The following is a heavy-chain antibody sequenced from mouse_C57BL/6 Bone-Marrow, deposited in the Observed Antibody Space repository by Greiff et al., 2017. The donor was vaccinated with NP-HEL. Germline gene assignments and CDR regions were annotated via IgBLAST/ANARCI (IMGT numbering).Heavy chain of an antibody. CDR1: GYSFTGYY. Sequence: EVQGVESGPELVKPGASVKISCKASGYSFTGYYMNWVKQSPEKSLEWIGEINPSTGGTTYNQKFKAKATLTVDKSSSTAYMQLKSLTSEDSAVYYCARLGNPYYYAMDYWGQGTSVTVSS. J-gene: IGHJ4*01. D-gene: IGHD2-1*01. CDR3: ARLGNPYYYAMDY. CDR2: INPSTGGT. V-gene: IGHV1-42*01.